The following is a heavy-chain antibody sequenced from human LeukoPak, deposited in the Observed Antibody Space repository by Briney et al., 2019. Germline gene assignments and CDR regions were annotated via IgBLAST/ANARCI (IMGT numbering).Heavy chain of an antibody. CDR3: ARHEEEDGYNAKTFDF. CDR1: GVSISSSNNF. D-gene: IGHD5-24*01. J-gene: IGHJ4*02. V-gene: IGHV4-39*01. CDR2: MHYRGAT. Sequence: PSETPSLTCTVSGVSISSSNNFWGWIRQPPGKGLEWIGSMHYRGATYYIPSLKSQVTISVDTSKNQFSLKLSSVTAADTAVYYCARHEEEDGYNAKTFDFWGQGTLVTVSS.